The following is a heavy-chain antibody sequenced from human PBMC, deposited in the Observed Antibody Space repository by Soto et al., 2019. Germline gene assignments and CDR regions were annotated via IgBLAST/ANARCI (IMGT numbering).Heavy chain of an antibody. J-gene: IGHJ4*02. CDR3: AKDRGFTIHRGGLHY. D-gene: IGHD3-10*01. CDR2: ISGSGGST. CDR1: VFTFSSYA. Sequence: XGSLRLSCASSVFTFSSYAMSCVRQSPGKRLEWVSAISGSGGSTYYADSVKGRFTISRDNSKNTLYLQMNSLRAEDTAVYYCAKDRGFTIHRGGLHYWGQGTLGSVSS. V-gene: IGHV3-23*01.